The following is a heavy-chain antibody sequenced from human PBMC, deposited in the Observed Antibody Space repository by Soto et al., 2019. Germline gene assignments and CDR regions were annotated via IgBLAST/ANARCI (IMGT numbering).Heavy chain of an antibody. Sequence: DVQLVESGGGLVQPGGSLRLSCAASGFTFRSYNMNWVRQAPGKGLDWLSYISSSSSTIYYADSVKGRFTISRDNAKNSLYLQMNSLRDDVTAMYYCARGGTIAVTTVGDYWCQGTLVTVSS. CDR1: GFTFRSYN. CDR2: ISSSSSTI. V-gene: IGHV3-48*02. D-gene: IGHD4-17*01. CDR3: ARGGTIAVTTVGDY. J-gene: IGHJ4*01.